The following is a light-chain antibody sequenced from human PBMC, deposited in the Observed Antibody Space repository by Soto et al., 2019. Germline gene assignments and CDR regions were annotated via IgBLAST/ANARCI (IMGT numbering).Light chain of an antibody. CDR3: QQRSNWPRT. J-gene: IGKJ5*01. CDR1: QSVSSN. CDR2: DAS. V-gene: IGKV3-15*01. Sequence: EIVMTQSPATLSVSPGERATLSCRASQSVSSNFAWYQQKPGQAPRLLIYDASTRATGIPARFSGSGSGTEFTLTISSLQSEDFAVYYCQQRSNWPRTFGQGTRLEIK.